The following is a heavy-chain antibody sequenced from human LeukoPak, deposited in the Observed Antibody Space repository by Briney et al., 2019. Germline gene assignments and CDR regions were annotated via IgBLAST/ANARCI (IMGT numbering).Heavy chain of an antibody. D-gene: IGHD2-21*01. CDR3: ASHNCGGDCYYYYYYYMDV. V-gene: IGHV1-69*02. CDR2: IIPILGIA. J-gene: IGHJ6*03. Sequence: ASVKVSCKASGGTFSSYTISWVRQAPGQGLEWMGRIIPILGIANYAQKFQGRVTITADKSTSTAYMELSSLRSEDMAVYYCASHNCGGDCYYYYYYYMDVWGKGTTVTVSS. CDR1: GGTFSSYT.